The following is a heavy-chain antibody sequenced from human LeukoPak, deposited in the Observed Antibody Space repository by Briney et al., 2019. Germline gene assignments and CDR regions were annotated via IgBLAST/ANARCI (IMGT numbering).Heavy chain of an antibody. J-gene: IGHJ4*02. Sequence: ASVKVSCKASGYTFTGYYLHWVRQAPGQGLEWMGWINPNNGGTNYAQKFQGRVTMTRDTSISTAYMELSGLRSDDTAVYYCARDWGGYCSSDSCLSDFDFWGQGTLVTVSS. CDR3: ARDWGGYCSSDSCLSDFDF. V-gene: IGHV1-2*02. D-gene: IGHD2-15*01. CDR1: GYTFTGYY. CDR2: INPNNGGT.